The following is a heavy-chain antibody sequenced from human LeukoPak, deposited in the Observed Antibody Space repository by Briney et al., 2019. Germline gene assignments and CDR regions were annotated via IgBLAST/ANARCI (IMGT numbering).Heavy chain of an antibody. V-gene: IGHV3-74*01. CDR2: INSDGSDI. CDR1: GFTFSRYW. Sequence: GGSLRLSCAASGFTFSRYWMHWVRQAPGKGLVWVSRINSDGSDISYADSVKGRFTISRDNAKNSLYLQMNSLRAEDTAVYYCARESAVGIAADWGQGTLVTVSS. CDR3: ARESAVGIAAD. D-gene: IGHD6-13*01. J-gene: IGHJ4*02.